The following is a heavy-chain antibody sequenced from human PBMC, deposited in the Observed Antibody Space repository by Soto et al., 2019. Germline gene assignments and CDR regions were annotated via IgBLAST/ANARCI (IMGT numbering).Heavy chain of an antibody. CDR2: ISYDGGTK. Sequence: PGGSLRFSCAASGFTFSNYAMHWVRQAPGKGLEWVTIISYDGGTKYYTDSVKGRFTISRDNSKNTLYLQMNSLRPEDTAVYYCARAPKRFLEWLSSDYWGQGTLVTVSS. CDR1: GFTFSNYA. CDR3: ARAPKRFLEWLSSDY. V-gene: IGHV3-30-3*01. D-gene: IGHD3-3*01. J-gene: IGHJ4*02.